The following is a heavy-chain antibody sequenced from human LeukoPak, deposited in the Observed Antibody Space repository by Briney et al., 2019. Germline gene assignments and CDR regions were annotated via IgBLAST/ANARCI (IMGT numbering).Heavy chain of an antibody. J-gene: IGHJ4*02. CDR3: AKERVDWRYFDY. D-gene: IGHD3-9*01. Sequence: PGGSLRLSCAASGFTFSSYGMHWVRQAPGKGLEWVAVMSFDGSHTYYADSVKGRFTISRDNSKNTLYLQMNSLGAEDTAVYYCAKERVDWRYFDYWGQGTLVTVSS. CDR2: MSFDGSHT. V-gene: IGHV3-30*18. CDR1: GFTFSSYG.